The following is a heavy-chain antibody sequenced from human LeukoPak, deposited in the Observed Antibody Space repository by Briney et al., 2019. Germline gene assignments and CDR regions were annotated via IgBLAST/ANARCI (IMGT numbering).Heavy chain of an antibody. CDR3: AKGQSKAALPASLSAY. Sequence: GGSLRLSCAASGFTFSSYGMHWVRQAPGKGLEWVAVISYDGSNKYYADSVKGRFTISRDNSKNTLYLQMNSLRAEDTAVYYCAKGQSKAALPASLSAYWGQGTLVTVSS. J-gene: IGHJ4*02. V-gene: IGHV3-30*18. D-gene: IGHD6-6*01. CDR2: ISYDGSNK. CDR1: GFTFSSYG.